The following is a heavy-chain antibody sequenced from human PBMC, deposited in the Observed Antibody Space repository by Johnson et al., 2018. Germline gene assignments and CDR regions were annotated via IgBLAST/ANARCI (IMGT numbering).Heavy chain of an antibody. CDR2: ISYDGSNK. J-gene: IGHJ1*01. CDR3: ATAVTTSRYFQH. D-gene: IGHD4-17*01. V-gene: IGHV3-30*03. CDR1: GFTFSSYG. Sequence: QVQLVESGGGVVQPGRSLRLSCAASGFTFSSYGMHWVRPAPGKGLEWVAVISYDGSNKYFADSVKGRFTISGDNSKNTLYLQMNSLRAEDKAVYYCATAVTTSRYFQHWGQGTLVTVSS.